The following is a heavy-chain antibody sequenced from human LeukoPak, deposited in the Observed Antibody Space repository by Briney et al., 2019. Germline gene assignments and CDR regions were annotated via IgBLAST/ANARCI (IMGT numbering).Heavy chain of an antibody. CDR1: GFTFSSYW. V-gene: IGHV3-74*01. CDR3: ARGRPTLAYCGGDCYSKAFDI. J-gene: IGHJ3*02. D-gene: IGHD2-21*02. CDR2: INSDGSST. Sequence: GGSLRLSCAASGFTFSSYWMHWVRQAPGKGLVWVSRINSDGSSTSYADSVEGRFTISRDNAKNTLYLQMNSLRAEDTAVYYCARGRPTLAYCGGDCYSKAFDIWGQGTMVTVSS.